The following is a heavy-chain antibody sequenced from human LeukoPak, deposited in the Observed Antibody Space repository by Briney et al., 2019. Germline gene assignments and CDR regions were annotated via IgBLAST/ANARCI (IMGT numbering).Heavy chain of an antibody. CDR3: ARALWGSSGYYDPFDY. V-gene: IGHV3-20*04. CDR2: INWNGGST. CDR1: GFTFDDYG. D-gene: IGHD3-22*01. Sequence: RTGGSLRLSCAASGFTFDDYGMSWVRQAPGKGLEWVSGINWNGGSTGYADSVKGRFTISRDNAKNSLYLQMNSLRAEDTALYYCARALWGSSGYYDPFDYWGQGTLVTVSS. J-gene: IGHJ4*02.